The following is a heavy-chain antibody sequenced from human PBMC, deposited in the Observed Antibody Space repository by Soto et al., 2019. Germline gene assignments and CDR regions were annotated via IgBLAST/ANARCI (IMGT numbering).Heavy chain of an antibody. CDR2: ISGSGGST. CDR1: GFTFSSYA. Sequence: PGGSLRLSCAASGFTFSSYAMSWVRQAPGKGLEWVSAISGSGGSTYYADSVKGRFTISRDNSKNTLYLQMNSLRAEDTAVYYCAKVLEDYDYIWGSYRSAPGYWGQGTLVTVSS. J-gene: IGHJ4*02. CDR3: AKVLEDYDYIWGSYRSAPGY. V-gene: IGHV3-23*01. D-gene: IGHD3-16*02.